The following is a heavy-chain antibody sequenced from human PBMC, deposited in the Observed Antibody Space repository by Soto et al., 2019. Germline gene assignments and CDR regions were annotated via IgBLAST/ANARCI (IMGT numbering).Heavy chain of an antibody. V-gene: IGHV1-58*01. CDR1: GFTFTSSA. D-gene: IGHD5-18*01. Sequence: QMQLVQSGPDVKKPGTSVKVSCRASGFTFTSSAVQWVRQARGQRLEWIGWIVDGSGSTSFAQKFQERVTPNRDMSTNPASMQLSTPRSEDPAFYYYAGLGSTADDVWGQGTLVTVSS. J-gene: IGHJ4*02. CDR2: IVDGSGST. CDR3: AGLGSTADDV.